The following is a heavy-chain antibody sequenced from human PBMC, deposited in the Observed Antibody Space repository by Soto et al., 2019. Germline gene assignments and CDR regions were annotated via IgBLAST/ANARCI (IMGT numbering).Heavy chain of an antibody. D-gene: IGHD3-9*01. CDR3: ARDVDARADI. V-gene: IGHV3-53*01. CDR2: IYSDGDT. J-gene: IGHJ4*02. CDR1: GFTVSSNY. Sequence: QTGGSLRLSCAASGFTVSSNYMSWVRQAPGKGLEWVSTIYSDGDTYYADSVKGRFTISRDTSKNTVYLQMNSLRVEDTAVYYCARDVDARADIWGQGNQVTVSS.